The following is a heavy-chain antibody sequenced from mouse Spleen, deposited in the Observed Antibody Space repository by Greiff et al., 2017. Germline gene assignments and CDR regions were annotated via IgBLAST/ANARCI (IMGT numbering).Heavy chain of an antibody. CDR2: IWTGGGT. V-gene: IGHV2-9-1*01. CDR3: GRNCDSGYFDY. CDR1: GFTLTSYA. J-gene: IGHJ2*01. Sequence: VQLVESGPGLVAPSQSLSITCTASGFTLTSYAISWVRQPPGKGLEWLGVIWTGGGTNYNSALKTRLSISKDNSKSQVFLKMNSLQTDDTARYYCGRNCDSGYFDYWGQGTTLTVSS.